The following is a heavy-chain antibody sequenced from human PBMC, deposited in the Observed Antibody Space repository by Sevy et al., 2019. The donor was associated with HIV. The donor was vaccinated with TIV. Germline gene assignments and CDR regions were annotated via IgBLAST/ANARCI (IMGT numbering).Heavy chain of an antibody. CDR3: ARERPNYDFWSGYYTAYYYGMDV. J-gene: IGHJ6*02. V-gene: IGHV3-11*04. CDR1: GFTFSDYY. Sequence: GGSLRLSCAASGFTFSDYYMSWIRQAPGKGLEWVSYISSSGSTIYYADSVKGRFTISRDNAKNSLYLQMNSLRAEDTAVYYCARERPNYDFWSGYYTAYYYGMDVWGQGTTVTVSS. D-gene: IGHD3-3*01. CDR2: ISSSGSTI.